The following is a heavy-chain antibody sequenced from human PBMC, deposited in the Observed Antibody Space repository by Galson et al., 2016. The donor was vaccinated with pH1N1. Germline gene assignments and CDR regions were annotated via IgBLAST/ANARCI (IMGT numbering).Heavy chain of an antibody. Sequence: SLRLSCAAPGFSFEDYGMHWVRQAPGKGLEWVSGITWNSGRIGYADSVKGRFTISRDNVKNSLYLQMNSLRAEDTALYYCAKGRGGYTYGYIDYWGQGTLVTVSS. J-gene: IGHJ4*02. CDR2: ITWNSGRI. CDR3: AKGRGGYTYGYIDY. D-gene: IGHD5-18*01. CDR1: GFSFEDYG. V-gene: IGHV3-9*01.